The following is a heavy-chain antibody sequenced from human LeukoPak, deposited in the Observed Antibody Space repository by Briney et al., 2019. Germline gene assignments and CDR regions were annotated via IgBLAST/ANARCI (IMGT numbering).Heavy chain of an antibody. Sequence: GRSLRLSCAASGFTFSSYGMHWVRQAPGKGLEWVAVISYDGSNKYYADSVKGRFTISRDNSKNTLYLQMNSLRAEDTAVYYCAKSTASGYSNDYWSQGTLVTVSS. V-gene: IGHV3-30*18. CDR1: GFTFSSYG. CDR2: ISYDGSNK. D-gene: IGHD3-22*01. J-gene: IGHJ4*02. CDR3: AKSTASGYSNDY.